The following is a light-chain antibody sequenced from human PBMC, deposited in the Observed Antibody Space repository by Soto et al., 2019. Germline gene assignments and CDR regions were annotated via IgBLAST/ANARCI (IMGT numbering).Light chain of an antibody. CDR3: QQYGSSPFT. CDR1: QSISSSY. CDR2: GAS. J-gene: IGKJ4*01. V-gene: IGKV3-20*01. Sequence: EIVLTQSPGTLSLSPGERASLSCRASQSISSSYLAWYQQKPGQAPRLLIYGASSRSTGIPDRFSGSGSGTDFTLTISRLEPEDFVVYYCQQYGSSPFTFGGGNKVEIK.